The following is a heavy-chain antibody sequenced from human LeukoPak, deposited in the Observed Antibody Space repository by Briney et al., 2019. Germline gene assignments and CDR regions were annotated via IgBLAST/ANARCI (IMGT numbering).Heavy chain of an antibody. CDR2: INHSGST. V-gene: IGHV4-34*01. J-gene: IGHJ5*02. D-gene: IGHD3-3*01. CDR1: GGSSSGYY. Sequence: SETLSPTCAVYGGSSSGYYWSWIRQPPGKGLEWIGEINHSGSTNYNPSLKSRVTISVDTSKNQFSLKLSSVTAADTAVYYCARRFKNWFDPWGQGTLVTVSS. CDR3: ARRFKNWFDP.